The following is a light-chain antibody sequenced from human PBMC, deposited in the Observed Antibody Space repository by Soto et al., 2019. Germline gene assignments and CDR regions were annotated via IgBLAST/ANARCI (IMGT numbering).Light chain of an antibody. J-gene: IGLJ1*01. V-gene: IGLV1-44*01. Sequence: QSVLTQPPSASGTPGQRVTISGSGSSSNIESNTVYWYQQLPGMAPRLLIHTNDRRPSGVPDRFSGSKSGTSASLAISGLQSEDEAEYYCLAWDDRLNGNLFGAGTKVT. CDR1: SSNIESNT. CDR2: TND. CDR3: LAWDDRLNGNL.